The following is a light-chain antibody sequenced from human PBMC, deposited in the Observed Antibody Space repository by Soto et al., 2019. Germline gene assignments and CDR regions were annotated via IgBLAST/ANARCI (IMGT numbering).Light chain of an antibody. J-gene: IGKJ1*01. CDR3: QQYKSSST. CDR1: ESISIW. Sequence: DIRRTHSPSTLSASVGETVTIPCRASESISIWLAWHQQKPGKAPNLLINTASSLQSEAPSRFSGSGSGKEFPLTITSLQADDFGVYYCQQYKSSSTFGEGTKVDIK. CDR2: TAS. V-gene: IGKV1-5*03.